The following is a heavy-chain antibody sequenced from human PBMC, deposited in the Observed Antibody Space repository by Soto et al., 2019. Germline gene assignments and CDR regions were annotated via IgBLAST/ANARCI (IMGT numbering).Heavy chain of an antibody. D-gene: IGHD6-19*01. J-gene: IGHJ4*02. CDR2: IYYSGST. CDR3: ARGGAPYIIGWYAFDC. CDR1: GGSISSSSYY. Sequence: SETLSLTCTVSGGSISSSSYYWVWIRQPPGKGLEWIGSIYYSGSTYYSPSLKSRVTISVDTSKNQFSLKLNSVTAADTAVYYCARGGAPYIIGWYAFDCWGQGTLVTVSS. V-gene: IGHV4-39*01.